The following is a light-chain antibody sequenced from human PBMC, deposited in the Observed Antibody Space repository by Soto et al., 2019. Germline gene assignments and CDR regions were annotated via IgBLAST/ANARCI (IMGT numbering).Light chain of an antibody. V-gene: IGKV3-20*01. CDR2: GTS. CDR1: HSVSSSY. CDR3: QHYGSSPPSWT. J-gene: IGKJ1*01. Sequence: EIVLTQSPGTLSLSPAERATLSCRASHSVSSSYLAWYQQKAGQAPRLLIYGTSSRATGIPDRFSGSGSGTAFTLTITRLEPEDFAVYYCQHYGSSPPSWTFGQGTKVEIK.